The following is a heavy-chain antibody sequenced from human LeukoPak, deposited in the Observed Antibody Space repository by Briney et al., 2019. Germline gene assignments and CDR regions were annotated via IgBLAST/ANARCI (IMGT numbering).Heavy chain of an antibody. CDR1: GGSISSSSYY. J-gene: IGHJ4*02. Sequence: SETLSLTCTVSGGSISSSSYYWGWIRQPPGKGLEWIGYIYYRGSTNYNPSLKSRVTISVDTSKNQFSLKLSSVTAADTAVYYCARVEYYAIDYWGQGTLVTVSS. V-gene: IGHV4-61*05. CDR3: ARVEYYAIDY. CDR2: IYYRGST. D-gene: IGHD2-2*01.